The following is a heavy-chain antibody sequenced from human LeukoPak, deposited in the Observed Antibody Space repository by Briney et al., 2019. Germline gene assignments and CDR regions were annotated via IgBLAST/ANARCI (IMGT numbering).Heavy chain of an antibody. Sequence: GGSLRLSCTASGFTFSDYWMNWVRQAPGKGLEWVANIKQDGSETSYVDSVKGRFTISRDNAKNSLYLQMISLRAEDTAVYYCAKVRDRRDGYNFYFYYYMDVWGKGTTVTVSS. CDR1: GFTFSDYW. J-gene: IGHJ6*03. D-gene: IGHD5-24*01. V-gene: IGHV3-7*01. CDR3: AKVRDRRDGYNFYFYYYMDV. CDR2: IKQDGSET.